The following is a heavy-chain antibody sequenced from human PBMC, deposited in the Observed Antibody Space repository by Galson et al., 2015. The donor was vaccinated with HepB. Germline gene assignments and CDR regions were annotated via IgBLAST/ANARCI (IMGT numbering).Heavy chain of an antibody. Sequence: LRLSCAASGFTFSSYSMNWVRQAPGKGLEWVSYISSSSTIYYADSVKGRFTISRDNAKNSLYLQMNSLRAEDTAVYYCARGYLTPFDYWGQGTLVTVSS. V-gene: IGHV3-48*01. J-gene: IGHJ4*02. CDR3: ARGYLTPFDY. CDR1: GFTFSSYS. CDR2: ISSSSTI. D-gene: IGHD1-14*01.